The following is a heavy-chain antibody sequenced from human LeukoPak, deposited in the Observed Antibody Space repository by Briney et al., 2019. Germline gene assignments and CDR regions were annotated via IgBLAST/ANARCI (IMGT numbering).Heavy chain of an antibody. V-gene: IGHV3-30-3*01. CDR1: GFTFSRYA. J-gene: IGHJ6*02. Sequence: GGSLRLSCAASGFTFSRYAMHWVRQAPGKGLEWVAVISYDGNNKYNADSVKGRFTISRDSSKNTLYLQMNSLRAEDTAVYYCARALSDYTYYYYGMDVWGQGTLVTVSS. D-gene: IGHD3-10*01. CDR2: ISYDGNNK. CDR3: ARALSDYTYYYYGMDV.